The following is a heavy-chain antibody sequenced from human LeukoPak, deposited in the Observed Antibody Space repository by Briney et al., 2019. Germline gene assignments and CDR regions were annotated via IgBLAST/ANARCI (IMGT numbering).Heavy chain of an antibody. J-gene: IGHJ6*03. D-gene: IGHD3-10*01. Sequence: PGGSLILSCAASGFTFSSYEMNWVRQAPGKGLEWVSYISSSGSTIYYADSVKGRFTISRDNAKNSLYLQMNSLRAEDTAVYYCAKDYRYYGSGSHMDVWGKGTTVTISS. CDR1: GFTFSSYE. CDR2: ISSSGSTI. V-gene: IGHV3-48*03. CDR3: AKDYRYYGSGSHMDV.